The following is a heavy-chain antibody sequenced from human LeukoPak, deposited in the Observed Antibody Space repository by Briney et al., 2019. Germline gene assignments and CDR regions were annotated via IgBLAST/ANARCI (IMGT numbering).Heavy chain of an antibody. CDR3: AKDLRRRELPLRIFDY. CDR2: ISGSGGST. V-gene: IGHV3-23*01. D-gene: IGHD1-26*01. J-gene: IGHJ4*02. CDR1: GFTFSSYA. Sequence: GGSLRLSCAASGFTFSSYAMSWVRQAPGKGLEWVSAISGSGGSTYYADSVKGRFTISRDNSKNTLYLQMNSLRAEDTAVHYCAKDLRRRELPLRIFDYWGQGTLVTVSS.